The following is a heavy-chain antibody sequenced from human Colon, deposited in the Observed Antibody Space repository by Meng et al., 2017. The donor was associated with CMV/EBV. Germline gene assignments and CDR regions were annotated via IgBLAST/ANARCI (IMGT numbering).Heavy chain of an antibody. D-gene: IGHD2-2*01. Sequence: GESLKISCVASGFTFNIGHMNWVRQAPGKGLEWVSRISDSGATIYYADSVKGRFTISRDNAKNSLYLQMNSLRADDTGVYYCARTPPRIVEAPGTTNRFDPWGQGTLVTVSS. V-gene: IGHV3-48*03. CDR1: GFTFNIGH. CDR3: ARTPPRIVEAPGTTNRFDP. CDR2: ISDSGATI. J-gene: IGHJ5*02.